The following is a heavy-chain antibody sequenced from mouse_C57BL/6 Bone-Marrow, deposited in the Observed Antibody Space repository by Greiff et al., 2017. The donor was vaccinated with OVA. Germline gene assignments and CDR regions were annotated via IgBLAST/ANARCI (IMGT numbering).Heavy chain of an antibody. V-gene: IGHV2-2*01. CDR3: ASLSTTGAADV. CDR1: GFSLTSYG. D-gene: IGHD1-1*01. J-gene: IGHJ1*03. Sequence: VQLVESGPGLVQPSQSLSITCTASGFSLTSYGVHWVRQSPGKGLEWMGVIWSGGSTDYNAAFISKLSISKDNSKSQVFFKMNSLQADYTAIYYCASLSTTGAADVWGRGTTVTVSS. CDR2: IWSGGST.